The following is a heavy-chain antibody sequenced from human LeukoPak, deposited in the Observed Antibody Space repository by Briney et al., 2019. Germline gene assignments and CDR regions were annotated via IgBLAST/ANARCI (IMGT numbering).Heavy chain of an antibody. CDR1: GYTFTSYG. Sequence: ASVKVSCKASGYTFTSYGISWVRQAPGQGLEWMGWISAYNGNTNYAQKLQGRVTMTTDTSTSTAYMELRSLRSDDTAVYYRASQPYYYGSGGGRFDYWGQGTLVTVSS. J-gene: IGHJ4*02. CDR3: ASQPYYYGSGGGRFDY. CDR2: ISAYNGNT. D-gene: IGHD3-10*01. V-gene: IGHV1-18*04.